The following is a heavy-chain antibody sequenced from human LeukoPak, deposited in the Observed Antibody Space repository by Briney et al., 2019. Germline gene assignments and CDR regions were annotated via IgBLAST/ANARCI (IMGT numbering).Heavy chain of an antibody. V-gene: IGHV3-48*04. CDR3: ARVHGGNLYYFDY. D-gene: IGHD4-23*01. Sequence: PGGSLRLSCAASGFTFSNYGMNWVRQAPGKGLEWVSYISSSSSNIDYADSVKGRFTISRDNAKNSLYLQMNSLRAEDTAVYYCARVHGGNLYYFDYWGQGTLVTVSS. J-gene: IGHJ4*02. CDR2: ISSSSSNI. CDR1: GFTFSNYG.